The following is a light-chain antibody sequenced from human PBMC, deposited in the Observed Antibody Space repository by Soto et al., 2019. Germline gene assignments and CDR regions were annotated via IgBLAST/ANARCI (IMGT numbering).Light chain of an antibody. CDR2: EVT. Sequence: QSVLTQPPSVSGSPGQSVAISCTGTSSDVGGYNYVSWYQQYPGKAPKLIMYEVTKRPSGLPDRFSGSKSGNTSSLTVSGLQAEDEADYYCCSYVGSNNYVFGTGTKLTVL. CDR3: CSYVGSNNYV. J-gene: IGLJ1*01. CDR1: SSDVGGYNY. V-gene: IGLV2-8*01.